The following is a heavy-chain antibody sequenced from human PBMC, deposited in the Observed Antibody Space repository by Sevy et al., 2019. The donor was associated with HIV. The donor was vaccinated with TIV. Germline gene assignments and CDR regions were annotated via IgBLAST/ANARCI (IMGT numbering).Heavy chain of an antibody. CDR2: ISGSGGST. CDR3: AKDLIMRRGSGKN. V-gene: IGHV3-23*01. D-gene: IGHD3-10*01. J-gene: IGHJ4*02. Sequence: GGCLRLSCAASGFTFSSYAMSWVRQAPGKGLEWVWAISGSGGSTYYADSVKGRFTISRDNSKNTLYLQMNSLRAEDTAVYYCAKDLIMRRGSGKNWGQGTLVTVSS. CDR1: GFTFSSYA.